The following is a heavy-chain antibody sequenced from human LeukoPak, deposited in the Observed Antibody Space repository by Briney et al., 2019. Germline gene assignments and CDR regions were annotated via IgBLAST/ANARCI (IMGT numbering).Heavy chain of an antibody. V-gene: IGHV3-74*01. Sequence: PGGSLRLSCPASSSWMHWVRQIPGKGLVWVSGINGDGSGTYYGDSVKGRFTISRDNAKNTLYLQMNSLRAEDTAVYYCARGTWATPYYYYMDVWGKGTTVTVSS. CDR2: INGDGSGT. D-gene: IGHD5-24*01. CDR1: SSW. CDR3: ARGTWATPYYYYMDV. J-gene: IGHJ6*03.